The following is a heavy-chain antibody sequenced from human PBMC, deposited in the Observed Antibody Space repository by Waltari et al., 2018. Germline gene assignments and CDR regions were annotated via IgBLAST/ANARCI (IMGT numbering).Heavy chain of an antibody. V-gene: IGHV4-39*07. CDR2: IDYSGST. J-gene: IGHJ5*02. CDR1: GGTIRRRSYS. Sequence: LPLPASGPGLVPPSAPLSLPCTVSGGTIRRRSYSWGRNRQPPGKGLEWIGVIDYSGSTYYNPSLKSRVTISVDTSKNQFSLKLSSVTAADTAVYYCARPGTEWEPNWFDPWGQGTLVTVSS. D-gene: IGHD1-26*01. CDR3: ARPGTEWEPNWFDP.